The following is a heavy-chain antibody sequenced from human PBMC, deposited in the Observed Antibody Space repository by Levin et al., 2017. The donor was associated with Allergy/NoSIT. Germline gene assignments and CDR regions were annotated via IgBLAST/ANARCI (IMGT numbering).Heavy chain of an antibody. V-gene: IGHV3-7*04. D-gene: IGHD6-19*01. CDR1: GFTFSSYW. Sequence: GGSLRLSCAASGFTFSSYWMSWVRQAPGKGLEWVANIKQDGSEKYYVDSVKGRFTISRDNAKNSLYLQMNSLRAEDTAVYYCARDPRIAVAGTGGNYYYYMDVWGKGTTVTVSS. J-gene: IGHJ6*03. CDR2: IKQDGSEK. CDR3: ARDPRIAVAGTGGNYYYYMDV.